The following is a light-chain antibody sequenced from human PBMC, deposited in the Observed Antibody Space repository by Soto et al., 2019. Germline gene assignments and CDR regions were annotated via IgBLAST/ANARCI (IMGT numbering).Light chain of an antibody. V-gene: IGLV1-40*01. Sequence: QSVLTQPPSVSGAPGQRVTISCTGSSSNIGAGYDVHWYQQLPGSAPKLLIYGNSNRPSGVPDRFSVSKSGTSASLAITGLQAEDEADYYFQSYDSSLSGSVFGGGTKVTVL. CDR3: QSYDSSLSGSV. CDR1: SSNIGAGYD. J-gene: IGLJ3*02. CDR2: GNS.